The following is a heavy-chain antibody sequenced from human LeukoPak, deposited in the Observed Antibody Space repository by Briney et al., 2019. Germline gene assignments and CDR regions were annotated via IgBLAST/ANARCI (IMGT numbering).Heavy chain of an antibody. J-gene: IGHJ3*02. Sequence: ASLKVSCKASGYTFTGYYMHWVRQAPGQGLEWMGWINPNSGGTNYAQKFQGRVTMTRDTSISTAYMELSRLRSDDTAVYYCARVYSIAAVNDALDIWGQGTMVTVSS. CDR1: GYTFTGYY. D-gene: IGHD6-13*01. V-gene: IGHV1-2*02. CDR3: ARVYSIAAVNDALDI. CDR2: INPNSGGT.